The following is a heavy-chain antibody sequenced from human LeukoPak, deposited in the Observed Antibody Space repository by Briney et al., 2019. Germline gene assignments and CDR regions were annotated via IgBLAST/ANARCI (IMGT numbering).Heavy chain of an antibody. J-gene: IGHJ5*02. CDR3: ARDPRLNWFDP. D-gene: IGHD3-16*01. CDR2: IYYSGST. V-gene: IGHV4-39*07. CDR1: GGSISSSSYY. Sequence: SSETLSLTCTVSGGSISSSSYYWGWIRQPPGKGLEWIGSIYYSGSTYYNPSLKSRVTISVDTSKNQFSLKLSSVTAADTAVYYCARDPRLNWFDPWGQGTLVTVSS.